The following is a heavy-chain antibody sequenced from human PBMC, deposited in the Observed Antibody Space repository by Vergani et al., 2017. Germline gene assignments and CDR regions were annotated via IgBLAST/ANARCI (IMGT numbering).Heavy chain of an antibody. CDR2: ISSSSSYI. V-gene: IGHV3-21*05. CDR3: ARDTPTVLVPAAIYYYYYGMDV. D-gene: IGHD2-2*01. J-gene: IGHJ6*02. CDR1: GFTFSSYS. Sequence: EVQLVESGGGLVQPGGSLRLSCAASGFTFSSYSMNWVRQAPGKGLEWVSYISSSSSYIYYADSVKGRFTISRDNAKNSLYLQMNSLRAEDTAVYYCARDTPTVLVPAAIYYYYYGMDVWGQGTTVTVSS.